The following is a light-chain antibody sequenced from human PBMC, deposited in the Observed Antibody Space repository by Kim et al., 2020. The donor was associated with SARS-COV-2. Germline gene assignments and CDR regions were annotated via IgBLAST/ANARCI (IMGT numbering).Light chain of an antibody. CDR1: QGTTKS. V-gene: IGKV1-27*01. CDR2: AAS. Sequence: ADRITITCRASQGTTKSLDWYQQKPEKVPQVLIYAASVLQSGVPSRFSGSGSGTDFTLTISSLQPEDVATYYYQKYNSAPWTFGQGNKVNIK. CDR3: QKYNSAPWT. J-gene: IGKJ1*01.